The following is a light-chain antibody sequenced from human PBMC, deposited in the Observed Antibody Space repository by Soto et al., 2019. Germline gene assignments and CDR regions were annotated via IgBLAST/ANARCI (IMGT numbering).Light chain of an antibody. Sequence: EVVLTQSPATLSLSPGKRATLSCRASQTIRSNFLTWYQQKPGQAPRLLIYTASTRAAGIPDRFSGSGSGTDFTLTISRLEPEDFAVYYCQHYDSSSGHTFGQGTKLQIK. CDR3: QHYDSSSGHT. CDR1: QTIRSNF. CDR2: TAS. V-gene: IGKV3-20*01. J-gene: IGKJ2*01.